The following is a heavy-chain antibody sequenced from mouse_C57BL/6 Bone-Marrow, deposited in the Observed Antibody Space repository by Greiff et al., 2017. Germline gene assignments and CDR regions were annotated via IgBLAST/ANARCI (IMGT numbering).Heavy chain of an antibody. CDR2: IYPRDGST. J-gene: IGHJ2*01. D-gene: IGHD1-1*01. V-gene: IGHV1-78*01. Sequence: VKLMESDAELVKPGASVKISCKVSGYTFTDHTIHWMKQRPEQGLEWIGYIYPRDGSTKYNEKFKGKATLTADKSSSTAYMQLNSLTSEDSAVYFCARVLRYPGYYFDYWGQGTTLTVSS. CDR3: ARVLRYPGYYFDY. CDR1: GYTFTDHT.